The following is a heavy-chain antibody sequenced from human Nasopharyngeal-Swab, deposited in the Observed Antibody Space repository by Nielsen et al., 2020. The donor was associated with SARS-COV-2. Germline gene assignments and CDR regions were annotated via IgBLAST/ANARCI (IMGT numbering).Heavy chain of an antibody. CDR2: INPSSGST. V-gene: IGHV1-46*01. J-gene: IGHJ5*02. Sequence: ASVKVSCKASGYTFTSYYMHWVRQAPGQGLEWMGMINPSSGSTSYAQKFQGRVTMTRDTSTSTVYMELSSLRSEDTAVYYCAKGNYEDWFDPWGQGTLVTVSS. CDR1: GYTFTSYY. D-gene: IGHD4-11*01. CDR3: AKGNYEDWFDP.